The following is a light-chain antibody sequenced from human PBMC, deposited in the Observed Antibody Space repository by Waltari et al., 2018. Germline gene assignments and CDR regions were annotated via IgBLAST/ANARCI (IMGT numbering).Light chain of an antibody. J-gene: IGLJ2*01. CDR1: QLGDKF. V-gene: IGLV3-1*01. Sequence: SYELTQPPSVSVSPGQTATITCSADQLGDKFVAWYQQKSGQSPVLVIYQDMKRPSGFPERFSGSNSGTTATLTISGTQVDDEADFYCQAWDTTIVVFGGGTKLTVL. CDR3: QAWDTTIVV. CDR2: QDM.